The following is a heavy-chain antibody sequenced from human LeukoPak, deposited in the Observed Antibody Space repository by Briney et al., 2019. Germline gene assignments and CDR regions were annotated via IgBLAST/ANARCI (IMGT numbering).Heavy chain of an antibody. CDR3: ARGVSSGSYPLDY. J-gene: IGHJ4*02. D-gene: IGHD1-26*01. V-gene: IGHV3-30-3*01. CDR2: ISYDGSNK. CDR1: GFTFSSYA. Sequence: PGRSLRLSCAASGFTFSSYAMHWVRQAPGKGLEWVAVISYDGSNKYYADSVKGRFTISRDNSKKTLYLQMNSLRAEDTAVYYCARGVSSGSYPLDYWGQGTLVTVSS.